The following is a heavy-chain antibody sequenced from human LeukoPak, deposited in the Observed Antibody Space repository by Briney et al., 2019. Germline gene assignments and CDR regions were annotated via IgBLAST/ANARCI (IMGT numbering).Heavy chain of an antibody. V-gene: IGHV3-23*01. CDR1: GFRFSDFT. CDR2: IGGRGGST. Sequence: GGSLRLSCAASGFRFSDFTMTWVRQAPGKGPEWGSAIGGRGGSTYYADSVGGRFTISRDNSKDMVYLQMNSLKVEDTATYYCGKEGGAWGQGTKVTVSS. D-gene: IGHD3-16*01. CDR3: GKEGGA. J-gene: IGHJ5*02.